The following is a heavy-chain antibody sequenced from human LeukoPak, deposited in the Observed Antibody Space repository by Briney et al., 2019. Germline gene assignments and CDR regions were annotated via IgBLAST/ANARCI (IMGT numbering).Heavy chain of an antibody. CDR2: ISHTGSTM. J-gene: IGHJ6*02. Sequence: GSLRLSCAASGFRFSGYSMNWVRQAPGKGLEWVSYISHTGSTMSYADSVKGRFTISRDNARNSLHLQLNSLRAEDTAVYYCAIPPLSGTGSSRPLAEMDIWGQGTTVTVSS. CDR1: GFRFSGYS. CDR3: AIPPLSGTGSSRPLAEMDI. V-gene: IGHV3-48*04. D-gene: IGHD3-10*01.